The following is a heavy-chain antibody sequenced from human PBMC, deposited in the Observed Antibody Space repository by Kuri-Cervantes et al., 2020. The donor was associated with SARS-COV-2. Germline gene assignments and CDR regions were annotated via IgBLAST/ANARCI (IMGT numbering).Heavy chain of an antibody. CDR2: IYYSGST. Sequence: SETLSLTCTVSGGSISSYYWSWIRQPPGKGLEWIGYIYYSGSTNYNPSLKSRVTISVDTSKNQFSLKLSSVTAADTAVYYCARESSSSWYWFDSWGQGTLVTVSS. J-gene: IGHJ5*01. D-gene: IGHD6-13*01. CDR1: GGSISSYY. CDR3: ARESSSSWYWFDS. V-gene: IGHV4-59*12.